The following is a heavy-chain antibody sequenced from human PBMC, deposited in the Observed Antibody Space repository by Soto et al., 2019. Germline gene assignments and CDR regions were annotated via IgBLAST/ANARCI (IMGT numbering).Heavy chain of an antibody. CDR3: AKDRVQYSRSWPSY. CDR2: ISHDGSKK. Sequence: GGSLRLSCAVSGFTFSSYGMHWVRQAPGKGLEWVALISHDGSKKYYADSVKGRFTISRDNSRNTLYLQMNSLRAEDTAVYYCAKDRVQYSRSWPSYWGQGTLVTVSS. V-gene: IGHV3-30*18. J-gene: IGHJ4*02. D-gene: IGHD6-13*01. CDR1: GFTFSSYG.